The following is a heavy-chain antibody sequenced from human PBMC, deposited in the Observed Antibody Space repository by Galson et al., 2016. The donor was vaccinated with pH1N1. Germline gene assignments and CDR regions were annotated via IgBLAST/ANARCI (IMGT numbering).Heavy chain of an antibody. D-gene: IGHD2-15*01. J-gene: IGHJ1*01. V-gene: IGHV4-38-2*02. CDR1: GSSISSGYY. CDR2: VFQSGST. Sequence: ETLSLTCTVSGSSISSGYYWGWIRQPPGKGLEWIGSVFQSGSTYYNPSLKSRVTISLDTSKNQFSLKLNSVTAADTAVYYCTTRMEGAALEYFQEWGQGTLVTVSS. CDR3: TTRMEGAALEYFQE.